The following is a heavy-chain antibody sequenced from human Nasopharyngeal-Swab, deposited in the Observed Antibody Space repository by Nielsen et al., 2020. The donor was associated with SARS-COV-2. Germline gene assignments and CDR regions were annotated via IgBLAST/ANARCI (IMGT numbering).Heavy chain of an antibody. CDR3: ARITSSSGYYYYYYMDV. V-gene: IGHV3-53*04. D-gene: IGHD6-6*01. CDR2: IYSGGST. Sequence: GESLKISCAASGFTVSSNYMSWVRQAPGKGLEWVSVIYSGGSTYYADSVKGRFTISRHNSKNTLYLQMNSLRAEDMAVYYCARITSSSGYYYYYYMDVWGKGTTVTVSS. CDR1: GFTVSSNY. J-gene: IGHJ6*03.